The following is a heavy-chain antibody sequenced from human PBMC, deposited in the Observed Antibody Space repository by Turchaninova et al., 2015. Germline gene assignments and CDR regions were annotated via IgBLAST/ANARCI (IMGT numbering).Heavy chain of an antibody. J-gene: IGHJ3*01. CDR3: AHITFFYDSSGPEHAFDF. CDR1: GFSPSDDGMA. CDR2: IHGDGDE. V-gene: IGHV2-5*02. D-gene: IGHD3-22*01. Sequence: QITLRESGPTVIKPTQTLTLTCTFSGFSPSDDGMAVGWIRQPPGKALEWLALIHGDGDERHRASLTSRLNVTADTSKNQVVLRMTDMDPVDTGTYYCAHITFFYDSSGPEHAFDFWGQGTVVIVSS.